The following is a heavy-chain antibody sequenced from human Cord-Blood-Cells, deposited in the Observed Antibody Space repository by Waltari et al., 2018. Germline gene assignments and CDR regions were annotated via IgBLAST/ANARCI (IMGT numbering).Heavy chain of an antibody. D-gene: IGHD3-10*01. CDR1: GFTFTSSA. CDR2: IVVGSGNT. J-gene: IGHJ3*02. V-gene: IGHV1-58*02. CDR3: AADTENYYGSGSYYAFDI. Sequence: QMQLVQSGPEVTKPGTSVKVSCKASGFTFTSSAMQWVRQSRGQRLEWIGWIVVGSGNTNYAQKFQERVTITRDMSTSTAYMELSSLRSEDTAVYYCAADTENYYGSGSYYAFDIWGQGTMVTVSS.